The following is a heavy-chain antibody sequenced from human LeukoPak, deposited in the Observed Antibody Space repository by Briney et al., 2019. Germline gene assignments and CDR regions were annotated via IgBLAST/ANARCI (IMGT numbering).Heavy chain of an antibody. CDR2: SSSNGGST. CDR1: GFTFSSLP. Sequence: GGSLRLSCSASGFTFSSLPMHWVRQAPGKGLEYVSGSSSNGGSTYYAGSVKGRFTISRVNSKNTLYLQMSSLRPEDTAVYYCVNQISGWVYWGQGTLVTVSS. CDR3: VNQISGWVY. J-gene: IGHJ4*02. V-gene: IGHV3-64D*06. D-gene: IGHD6-19*01.